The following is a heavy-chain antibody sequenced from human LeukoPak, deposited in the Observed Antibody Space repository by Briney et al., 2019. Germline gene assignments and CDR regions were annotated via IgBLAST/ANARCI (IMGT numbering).Heavy chain of an antibody. Sequence: PGGSLRLSCAASGFTFSSYVMSWVRQAPGKGLEWVAAISGSGGSTYNADSVKGRFTISRDNSKNTLYLQMNSLRAEDTDVYYCAKHHYDSSGYYALDYWGQGTLVTVSS. V-gene: IGHV3-23*01. CDR3: AKHHYDSSGYYALDY. J-gene: IGHJ4*02. CDR1: GFTFSSYV. D-gene: IGHD3-22*01. CDR2: ISGSGGST.